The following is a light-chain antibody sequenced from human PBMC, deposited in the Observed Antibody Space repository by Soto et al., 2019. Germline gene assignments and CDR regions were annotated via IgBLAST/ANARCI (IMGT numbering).Light chain of an antibody. CDR2: GNS. Sequence: QSVLTQAPSVSGAPGQRVTISCTGSSSNIGAGYDVHWYQQLPGTAPKLLIYGNSNRPSGVPDRFSGSKSGTSASLAITGLQAEDEPDYYCQSYYSSMSGSVFGTGTKLTVL. J-gene: IGLJ1*01. CDR1: SSNIGAGYD. CDR3: QSYYSSMSGSV. V-gene: IGLV1-40*01.